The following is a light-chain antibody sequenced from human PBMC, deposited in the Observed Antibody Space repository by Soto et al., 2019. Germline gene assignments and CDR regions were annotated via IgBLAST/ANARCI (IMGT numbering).Light chain of an antibody. CDR1: QSINTY. J-gene: IGKJ4*01. V-gene: IGKV3-11*01. CDR2: DAS. CDR3: QQRSNWPLLT. Sequence: EIVLTQSPATLSLSPGERATLSCRASQSINTYLAWYQHKPGQAPRLLIYDASNRATGIPARFSGSGSGTDFTLTISSLEPEDFAVYYCQQRSNWPLLTFGGGTKVEIK.